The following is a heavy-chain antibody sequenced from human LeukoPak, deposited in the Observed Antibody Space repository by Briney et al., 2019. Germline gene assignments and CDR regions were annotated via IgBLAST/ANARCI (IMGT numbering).Heavy chain of an antibody. CDR2: IYYSGST. CDR3: ARSPYDYVWGSYRPLFDY. Sequence: SEILSLTCTVSGGSISSGGYYWSWIRQPPGKGLEWIGYIYYSGSTNYNPSLKSRVTISVDTSKNQFSLKLGSVTAADTAVYYCARSPYDYVWGSYRPLFDYWGQGTLVTVSS. CDR1: GGSISSGGYY. J-gene: IGHJ4*02. D-gene: IGHD3-16*02. V-gene: IGHV4-61*08.